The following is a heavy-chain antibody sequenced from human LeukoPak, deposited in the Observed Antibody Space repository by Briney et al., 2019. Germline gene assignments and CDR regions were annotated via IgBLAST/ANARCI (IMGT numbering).Heavy chain of an antibody. CDR3: ARDRSPGNFDY. CDR2: ITSSSSYA. CDR1: GFTFSTYN. V-gene: IGHV3-21*01. J-gene: IGHJ4*02. D-gene: IGHD3-10*01. Sequence: GGSLRLSCEASGFTFSTYNMNWVRQAPGKRLEWVSSITSSSSYAFYADSVKGRFTISRDNAKSSLYLQMNNLRAEDTAVYYCARDRSPGNFDYWGQGTLVTVSS.